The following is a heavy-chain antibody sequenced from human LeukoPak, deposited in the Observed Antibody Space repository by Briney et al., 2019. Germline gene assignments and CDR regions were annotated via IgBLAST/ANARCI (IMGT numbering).Heavy chain of an antibody. CDR1: GGTFNSYA. CDR3: AADGTD. V-gene: IGHV1-69*05. Sequence: SVKVSCKASGGTFNSYAINWVRQAPGQGLEWMGGIIPRLGTTKYIEKFQGRITITTDESTTTTYMELTSLRSEDTAVYYCAADGTDWGQGTLVTVSS. J-gene: IGHJ4*02. CDR2: IIPRLGTT.